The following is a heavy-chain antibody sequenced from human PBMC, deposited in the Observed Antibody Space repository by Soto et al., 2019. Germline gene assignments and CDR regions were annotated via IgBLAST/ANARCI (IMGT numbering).Heavy chain of an antibody. CDR3: ARRGYGMDV. Sequence: GGSLRLSCVASGFTFSSYAMHWVRQAPGKGLEWVAVISYDGSNKYYTDSVKGRFTISRDNSKNTLYLQMNSLRGEDTAVYYCARRGYGMDVWGQGTTVTVSS. CDR1: GFTFSSYA. CDR2: ISYDGSNK. J-gene: IGHJ6*02. V-gene: IGHV3-30-3*01.